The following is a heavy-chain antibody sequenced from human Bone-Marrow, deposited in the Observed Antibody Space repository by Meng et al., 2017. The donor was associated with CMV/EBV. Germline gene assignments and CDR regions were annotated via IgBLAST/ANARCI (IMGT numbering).Heavy chain of an antibody. D-gene: IGHD1-14*01. CDR1: GFTFSSYG. V-gene: IGHV3-30*02. Sequence: GESLKISCAASGFTFSSYGMHWVRQAPGKGLEWVAFIRYDGSNKYYADSVKGRFTISRDNSKNPLYLQMNSLRAEDTAVYYCAKERTGYFDYWGQGTLVTVSS. CDR2: IRYDGSNK. J-gene: IGHJ4*02. CDR3: AKERTGYFDY.